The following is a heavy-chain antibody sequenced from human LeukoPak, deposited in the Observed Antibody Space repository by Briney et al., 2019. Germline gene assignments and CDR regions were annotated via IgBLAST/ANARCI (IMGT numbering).Heavy chain of an antibody. D-gene: IGHD3-22*01. Sequence: LDCLEWMNPNSGNTGYAQKFQGRVTMTRNTSISTAYMELCSLRSEDTAVYYCARWYYGSSGFFDYWGRGTLVTVSS. J-gene: IGHJ4*02. CDR2: MNPNSGNT. CDR3: ARWYYGSSGFFDY. V-gene: IGHV1-8*01.